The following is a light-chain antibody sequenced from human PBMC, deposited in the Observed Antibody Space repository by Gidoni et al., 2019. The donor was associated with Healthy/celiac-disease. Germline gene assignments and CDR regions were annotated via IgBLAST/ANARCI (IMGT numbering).Light chain of an antibody. J-gene: IGKJ1*01. V-gene: IGKV1-39*01. CDR2: AAS. CDR1: QSISSY. Sequence: DIQMTQSPSSLSASVGDRVTITCRASQSISSYLNWYQQKPGKAPKLLIYAASSLQSGVPSRFSGSGSGTDFTLTISSRQPEDFATYYCQQSYSTLEWTFGQGTKVEIK. CDR3: QQSYSTLEWT.